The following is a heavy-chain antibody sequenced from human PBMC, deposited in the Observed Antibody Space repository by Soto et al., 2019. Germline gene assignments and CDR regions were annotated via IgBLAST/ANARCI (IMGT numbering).Heavy chain of an antibody. CDR2: ILHSGST. Sequence: QVQLQESGPGLVKPSGTLSLTCAVFGGSISNSNWWTWVRQPPGKGLDWIGEILHSGSTNHNSSLMGRVTISVDKANNQFSLKLSSVTAAETAVYYCAHRPIVGAAIWGQGTLVTVSS. D-gene: IGHD1-26*01. J-gene: IGHJ4*02. CDR1: GGSISNSNW. V-gene: IGHV4-4*02. CDR3: AHRPIVGAAI.